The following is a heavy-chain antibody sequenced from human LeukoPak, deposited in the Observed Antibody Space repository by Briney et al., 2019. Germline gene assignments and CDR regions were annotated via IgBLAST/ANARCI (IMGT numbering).Heavy chain of an antibody. V-gene: IGHV3-7*01. CDR1: GFSFSTYY. D-gene: IGHD1-26*01. CDR3: ARWGWELSFDY. Sequence: PGGSLRLSCAASGFSFSTYYMSWVRQAPGKGLEWVANINEDGSDKYYVDSVKGRFTISRDNAKNSLFLQMNSLRAEDTAVYYCARWGWELSFDYWGQGTLVTVSS. CDR2: INEDGSDK. J-gene: IGHJ4*02.